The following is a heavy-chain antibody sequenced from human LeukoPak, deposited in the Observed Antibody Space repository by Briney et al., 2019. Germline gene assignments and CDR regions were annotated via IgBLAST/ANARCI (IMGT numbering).Heavy chain of an antibody. CDR1: GYSISSGYY. Sequence: PSETLSLTCTVSGYSISSGYYWGWIRQPPGKGLEWIGSIYHSGSTYYNPSLKSRVTISVDTSKNQFSLKLSSVPATDTAVYYCARDRSVKDYYYYYMDVWGKGTTVTVSS. V-gene: IGHV4-38-2*02. J-gene: IGHJ6*03. D-gene: IGHD3-10*01. CDR3: ARDRSVKDYYYYYMDV. CDR2: IYHSGST.